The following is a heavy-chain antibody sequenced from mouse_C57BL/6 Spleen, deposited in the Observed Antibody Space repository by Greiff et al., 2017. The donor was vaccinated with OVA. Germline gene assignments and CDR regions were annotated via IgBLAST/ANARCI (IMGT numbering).Heavy chain of an antibody. D-gene: IGHD2-5*01. Sequence: QVQLQQSGAELVRPGTSVKVSCKASGYAFTNYLIEWVKQRPGQGLEWIGVINPGSGGTNYNVKFKGKATLTADKSSSTAYMQLSSLTSEDSAVYFCARGDYSNPYYAMDYWGQGTSVTVSS. CDR1: GYAFTNYL. V-gene: IGHV1-54*01. CDR3: ARGDYSNPYYAMDY. J-gene: IGHJ4*01. CDR2: INPGSGGT.